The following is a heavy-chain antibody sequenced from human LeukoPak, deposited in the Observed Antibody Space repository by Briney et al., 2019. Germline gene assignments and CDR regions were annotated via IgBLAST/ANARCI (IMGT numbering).Heavy chain of an antibody. D-gene: IGHD4-17*01. CDR1: GYTFTSYY. V-gene: IGHV1-46*01. J-gene: IGHJ4*02. CDR2: INPIGGST. Sequence: ASVKVSCKASGYTFTSYYMHWVRQAPGQGLEWMGIINPIGGSTRYAQKFQGRVTMTRDTSTSTVYMQLSSLRSEDTAVYYCAREDGDYTFSFGYWGQGTLVTVSS. CDR3: AREDGDYTFSFGY.